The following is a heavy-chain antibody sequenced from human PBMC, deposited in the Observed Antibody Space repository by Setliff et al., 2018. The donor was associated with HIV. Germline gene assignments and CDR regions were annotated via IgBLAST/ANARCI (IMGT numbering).Heavy chain of an antibody. V-gene: IGHV2-5*02. Sequence: SGPTLVNPGQTLTLTCTFSGFTFATSGVGVAWIRQPPGEAPEWLALIYWDEDTRYSPSLKDRLTITKDTSKDQVVLTMTNMDPLDTATYYCAHVNFFRTVYFGSWGQGTLVTVSS. CDR1: GFTFATSGVG. J-gene: IGHJ4*02. CDR3: AHVNFFRTVYFGS. CDR2: IYWDEDT.